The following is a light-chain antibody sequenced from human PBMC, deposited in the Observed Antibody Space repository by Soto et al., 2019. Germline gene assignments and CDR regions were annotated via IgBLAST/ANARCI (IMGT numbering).Light chain of an antibody. Sequence: DIQMTQSPSTLSASVGHRVTITCRASQSIYKWLAWYQQKPGKAPKLLIYDASSLQSGVPSRFSGSGSGTDFTLTISSLQSDDFAAYCCQEYDSYSWTFGQGTKVEIK. CDR2: DAS. V-gene: IGKV1-5*01. J-gene: IGKJ1*01. CDR1: QSIYKW. CDR3: QEYDSYSWT.